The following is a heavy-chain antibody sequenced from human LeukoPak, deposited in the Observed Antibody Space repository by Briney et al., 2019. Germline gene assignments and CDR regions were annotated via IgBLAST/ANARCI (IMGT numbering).Heavy chain of an antibody. J-gene: IGHJ5*02. D-gene: IGHD3-9*01. Sequence: VASVKVSCTASGYTFTSYGISWVRQAPGQGLEWMGWISAYNGNTNYAQKLQGRVTMTTDTSTSTAYMELRSLRSDDTAVYYCARGDYDILTGYSHNWFDPWGQGTLVTVSS. CDR2: ISAYNGNT. V-gene: IGHV1-18*01. CDR1: GYTFTSYG. CDR3: ARGDYDILTGYSHNWFDP.